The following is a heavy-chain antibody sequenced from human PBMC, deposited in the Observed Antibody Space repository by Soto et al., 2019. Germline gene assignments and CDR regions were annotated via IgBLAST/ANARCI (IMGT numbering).Heavy chain of an antibody. J-gene: IGHJ4*02. CDR3: ARDLYSGYDPTFDY. CDR2: ISSSSSTI. CDR1: GFTFSSYS. V-gene: IGHV3-48*01. Sequence: GGSLRLSCAASGFTFSSYSMNWVRQAPGKGLEWVSYISSSSSTIYYADSVKGRFTISRDNAKNSLYLQMNSLRAEETAVYYCARDLYSGYDPTFDYWGQGTLVTVSS. D-gene: IGHD5-12*01.